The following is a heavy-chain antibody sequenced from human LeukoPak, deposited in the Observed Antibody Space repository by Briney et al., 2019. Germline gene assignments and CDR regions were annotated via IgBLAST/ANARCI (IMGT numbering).Heavy chain of an antibody. V-gene: IGHV4-4*09. CDR3: ARFHSGPSGWYVLWYFDL. Sequence: PSETLSLTCTVSGGSVSSYYWSWVRQPPGKGLEWIAYIYNSENTKYNSSLESRVTISVDTSKNQFFLKLSSVTAADTAVYYCARFHSGPSGWYVLWYFDLWGRGTLVTVSS. CDR1: GGSVSSYY. D-gene: IGHD6-19*01. CDR2: IYNSENT. J-gene: IGHJ2*01.